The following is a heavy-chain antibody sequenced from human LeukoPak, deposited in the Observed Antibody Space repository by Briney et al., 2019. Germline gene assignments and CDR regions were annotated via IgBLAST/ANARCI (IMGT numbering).Heavy chain of an antibody. D-gene: IGHD2-15*01. V-gene: IGHV3-64D*09. CDR2: ISYSGGST. CDR3: VRGYSFGPYGMDV. Sequence: GGSLRLSCSASGFPFSSYAMHWVRQAPGKGLEYVSAISYSGGSTYYADSVKGRFTISRDNSKNTLYLQMSSLRAEDTAVYFCVRGYSFGPYGMDVWGQGTTVTVSS. J-gene: IGHJ6*02. CDR1: GFPFSSYA.